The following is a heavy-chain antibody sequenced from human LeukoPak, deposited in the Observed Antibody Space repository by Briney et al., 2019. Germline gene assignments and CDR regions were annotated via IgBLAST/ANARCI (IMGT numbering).Heavy chain of an antibody. D-gene: IGHD2-8*01. CDR1: GYNLISYG. CDR2: ISGYNGNT. J-gene: IGHJ4*02. Sequence: ASVKVSCKASGYNLISYGISWVRQAPGQGLEWMGWISGYNGNTNYAQNVQGRVTMTTDTSTSTAYMELRSLRSDDTAVYYCAGSLGYCTSNVCYLKYWGQGTLVTVSS. V-gene: IGHV1-18*01. CDR3: AGSLGYCTSNVCYLKY.